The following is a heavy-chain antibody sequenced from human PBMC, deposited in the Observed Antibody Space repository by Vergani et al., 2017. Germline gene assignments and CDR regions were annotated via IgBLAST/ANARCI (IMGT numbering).Heavy chain of an antibody. Sequence: QVQLVQSGAEVKKPGASVKVSCKASGYTFTSYAMHWVRQAPGQRLEWMGWINTGNGNTKYSQKFQGRVTITRDTSASTAYMELSSLRSADTAVYYCASFDSGSYYSQAPFDYWGQGTLVTVSS. CDR2: INTGNGNT. D-gene: IGHD3-10*01. CDR3: ASFDSGSYYSQAPFDY. CDR1: GYTFTSYA. V-gene: IGHV1-3*04. J-gene: IGHJ4*02.